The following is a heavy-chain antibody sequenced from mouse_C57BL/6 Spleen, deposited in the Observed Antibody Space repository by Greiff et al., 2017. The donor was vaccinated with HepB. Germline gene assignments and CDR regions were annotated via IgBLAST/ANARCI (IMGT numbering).Heavy chain of an antibody. CDR2: ISDGGSYT. Sequence: EVQGVESGGGLVKPGGSLKLSCAASGFTFSSYAMSWVRQTPEKRLEWVATISDGGSYTYYPDNVKGRFTISRDNAKNNLYLQMSHLKSEDTAMYYCARFYDYDSAMDYWGQGTSVTVSS. CDR1: GFTFSSYA. D-gene: IGHD2-4*01. CDR3: ARFYDYDSAMDY. V-gene: IGHV5-4*01. J-gene: IGHJ4*01.